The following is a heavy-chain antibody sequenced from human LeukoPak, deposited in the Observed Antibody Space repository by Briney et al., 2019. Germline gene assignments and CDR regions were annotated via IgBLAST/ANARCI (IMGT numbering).Heavy chain of an antibody. V-gene: IGHV4-59*01. CDR1: GASLSPNY. CDR3: ARDQSRAFDI. CDR2: IYYSGST. J-gene: IGHJ3*02. Sequence: PSETLSLTCTVSGASLSPNYWSWIRQPPGKGLEWIGYIYYSGSTDYNPSLKSRVTISVDTSKNQVSLKLNSVTAADTAVYYCARDQSRAFDIWGQGTVVTVSS.